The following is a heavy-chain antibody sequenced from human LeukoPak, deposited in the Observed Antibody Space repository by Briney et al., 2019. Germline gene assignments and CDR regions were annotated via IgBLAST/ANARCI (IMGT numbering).Heavy chain of an antibody. CDR1: GFTVSSDH. Sequence: PGGSLRLSCAASGFTVSSDHMSWVRQAPGEGLECVSITYSDGATAYADSVKGRSTISRDNSKNTVHLQMNSLRAEDTAVYYCARVSELSFDHWGQGALVTVSS. CDR3: ARVSELSFDH. D-gene: IGHD3-10*01. CDR2: TYSDGAT. V-gene: IGHV3-53*01. J-gene: IGHJ4*02.